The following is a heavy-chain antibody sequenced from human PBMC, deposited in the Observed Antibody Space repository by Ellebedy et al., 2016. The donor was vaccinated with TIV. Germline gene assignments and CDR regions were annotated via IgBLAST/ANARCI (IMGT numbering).Heavy chain of an antibody. Sequence: GESLKISCAASGFTFSRYWMHWVRQAPGEGLEWVSRIYTDGSSTNYADSVKGRFTISRDNAKNTLYLQMNSLRAEDTAVYYCARNDDPNSGYDTYYYFDLWGRGTLVTVSS. J-gene: IGHJ2*01. D-gene: IGHD5-12*01. CDR2: IYTDGSST. CDR3: ARNDDPNSGYDTYYYFDL. V-gene: IGHV3-74*01. CDR1: GFTFSRYW.